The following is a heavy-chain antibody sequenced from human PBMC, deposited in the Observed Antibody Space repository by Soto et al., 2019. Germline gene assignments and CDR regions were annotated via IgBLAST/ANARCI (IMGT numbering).Heavy chain of an antibody. CDR2: INAGNGNT. J-gene: IGHJ2*01. CDR1: GYTFTSYA. D-gene: IGHD4-17*01. V-gene: IGHV1-3*01. Sequence: ASVKVSCKASGYTFTSYAMHWVRQAPGQRLEWMGWINAGNGNTKYSQKFQGRVTITRDTSASTAYMELSSLRSEDTAVYYCAREEGDYGDALTWYFDLWGRGTLVTVSS. CDR3: AREEGDYGDALTWYFDL.